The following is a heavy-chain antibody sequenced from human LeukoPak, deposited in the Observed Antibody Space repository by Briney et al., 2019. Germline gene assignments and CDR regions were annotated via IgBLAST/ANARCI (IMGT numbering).Heavy chain of an antibody. D-gene: IGHD6-19*01. CDR2: INPNSGGT. J-gene: IGHJ4*02. CDR3: ARVTVAGYFDY. Sequence: ASVKVSCKASGYTFTGYYMHWVRQTPGQGLEWMGWINPNSGGTNYAQKFQGRVTMTRDTSISTACMELSRLRSDDTAVYYCARVTVAGYFDYWGQGTLVTVSS. CDR1: GYTFTGYY. V-gene: IGHV1-2*02.